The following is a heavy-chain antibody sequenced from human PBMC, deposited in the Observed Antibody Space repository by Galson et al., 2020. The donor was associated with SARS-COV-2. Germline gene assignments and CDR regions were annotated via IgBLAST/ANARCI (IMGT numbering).Heavy chain of an antibody. V-gene: IGHV1-3*01. D-gene: IGHD3-10*01. Sequence: ASVKVSCKASGYTFTSYAMHWVRQAPGQRLEWMGWINAGNGNTKYSQKLQGRVTITRDTSASTAYMELSSLRSEDTAVYYCARGATKLWFGELLRDVNWFDPWGQGTLVTVSS. CDR3: ARGATKLWFGELLRDVNWFDP. J-gene: IGHJ5*02. CDR1: GYTFTSYA. CDR2: INAGNGNT.